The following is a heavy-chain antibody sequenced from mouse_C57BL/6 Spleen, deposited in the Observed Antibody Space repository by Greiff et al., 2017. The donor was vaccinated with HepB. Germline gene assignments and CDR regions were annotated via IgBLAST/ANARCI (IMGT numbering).Heavy chain of an antibody. CDR3: ASHYDSYSMDY. V-gene: IGHV1-58*01. J-gene: IGHJ4*01. CDR1: GYTFTSYG. CDR2: INIGNGYT. D-gene: IGHD1-1*02. Sequence: EVQLQQSGAELVRPGSSVKMSCTTSGYTFTSYGINWVKQRPVQGLEWIGYINIGNGYTEYNEKFKGRATLTSDTSYSTAYMQHSSLTSADSAIYYFASHYDSYSMDYWGQGTSVTVSS.